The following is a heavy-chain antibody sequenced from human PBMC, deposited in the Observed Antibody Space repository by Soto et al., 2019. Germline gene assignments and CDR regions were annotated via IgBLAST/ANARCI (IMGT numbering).Heavy chain of an antibody. CDR2: ISSSGSTI. CDR3: ARMKTYDLYYCMDV. Sequence: EVQLVESGGGLVQPGGSLRLSCAASGFTFSSYEMNWVRQAPGKGLEWVSYISSSGSTIYYADSVKGRFTISRDNAKNSLYLQMNSLRAEDTAVYYCARMKTYDLYYCMDVWGQGTTVTVSS. J-gene: IGHJ6*02. V-gene: IGHV3-48*03. D-gene: IGHD5-12*01. CDR1: GFTFSSYE.